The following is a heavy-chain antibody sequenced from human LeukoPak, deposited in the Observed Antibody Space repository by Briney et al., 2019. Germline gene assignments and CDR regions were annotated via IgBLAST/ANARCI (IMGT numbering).Heavy chain of an antibody. CDR3: ASVNSTPYP. J-gene: IGHJ4*02. CDR2: MYYSGST. V-gene: IGHV4-30-4*01. D-gene: IGHD2-15*01. Sequence: PSETLSLTCTVSGGSISSGDYYWSWIRQPPGKGLEWIGYMYYSGSTFYNPSLKSRVTISVDTSKNQFSLTLTSVTAADTAVYYCASVNSTPYPWGQGTLVTVSS. CDR1: GGSISSGDYY.